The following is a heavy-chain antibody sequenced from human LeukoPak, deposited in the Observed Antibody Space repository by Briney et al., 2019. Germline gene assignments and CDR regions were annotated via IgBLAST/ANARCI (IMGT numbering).Heavy chain of an antibody. CDR1: GGSFSGYY. D-gene: IGHD3-3*01. V-gene: IGHV4-34*01. CDR2: INHSGST. CDR3: ARGQYYDFWSGYPPHNWFDP. J-gene: IGHJ5*02. Sequence: SETLSLTCAVYGGSFSGYYWSWIRQPPGKGLEWIGEINHSGSTNYNPPLKSRVTISVDTSKNQFSLKLSSVTAADTAVYYCARGQYYDFWSGYPPHNWFDPWGQGTLVTVSS.